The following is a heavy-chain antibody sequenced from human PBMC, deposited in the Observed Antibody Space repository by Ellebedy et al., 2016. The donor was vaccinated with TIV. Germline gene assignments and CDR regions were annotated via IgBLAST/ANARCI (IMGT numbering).Heavy chain of an antibody. J-gene: IGHJ4*02. CDR3: AREGGPGGFPV. V-gene: IGHV3-33*08. CDR1: GFTFKSYT. D-gene: IGHD3-16*01. Sequence: GESLKISXAASGFTFKSYTINWVRQAPGKGLEWVAVIWNDGSNERYVDSVKGRFTISRDNSKNTLYLQMNTLRDDDTAVYYCAREGGPGGFPVWGQGALVTVSS. CDR2: IWNDGSNE.